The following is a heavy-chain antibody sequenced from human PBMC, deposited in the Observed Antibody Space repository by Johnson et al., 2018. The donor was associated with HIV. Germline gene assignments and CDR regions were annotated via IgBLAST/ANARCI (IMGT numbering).Heavy chain of an antibody. CDR3: TNPDTAMATGAFDI. CDR1: GFTFSNAW. J-gene: IGHJ3*02. Sequence: VQLVESGGGEVRPGGSLRLACVASGFTFSNAWMNWVRQAPGKGLEWVGRIKSKTDGGTTDYAAPVKGRFTISRDDSKNTLYLQMNSLKTEDTAVYYCTNPDTAMATGAFDIWGQGTMVTVSS. CDR2: IKSKTDGGTT. D-gene: IGHD5-18*01. V-gene: IGHV3-15*01.